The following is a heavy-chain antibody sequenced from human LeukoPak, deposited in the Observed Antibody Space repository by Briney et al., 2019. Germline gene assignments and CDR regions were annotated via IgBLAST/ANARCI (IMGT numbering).Heavy chain of an antibody. J-gene: IGHJ5*02. CDR3: AREQGYDFWSGYHNWFDP. CDR2: IYYSGST. Sequence: SETLSLTCTVSGGSISSHYWSWIRQPPGKGLEWIGYIYYSGSTNYNPSLKSRVTISVDTSKNQFSLKLSSVTAADTAVYYCAREQGYDFWSGYHNWFDPWGQGTLVTVSS. V-gene: IGHV4-59*11. D-gene: IGHD3-3*01. CDR1: GGSISSHY.